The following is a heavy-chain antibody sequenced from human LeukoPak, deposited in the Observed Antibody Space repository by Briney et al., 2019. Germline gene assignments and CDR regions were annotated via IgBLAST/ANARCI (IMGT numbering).Heavy chain of an antibody. CDR1: GGSINNYY. D-gene: IGHD3-16*01. CDR3: ARGGSWGYYFDY. CDR2: IYYSGST. V-gene: IGHV4-59*01. Sequence: KPSETLSLTCTVSGGSINNYYWSWIRQPPGKGLEWMGYIYYSGSTNCNPSLKSRVTISVDTSKNHFSLKLTSVTAADTAVYYCARGGSWGYYFDYWGQGILVTVSS. J-gene: IGHJ4*02.